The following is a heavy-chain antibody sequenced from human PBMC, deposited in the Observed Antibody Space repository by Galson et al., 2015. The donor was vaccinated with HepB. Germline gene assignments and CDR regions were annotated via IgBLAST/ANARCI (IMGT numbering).Heavy chain of an antibody. J-gene: IGHJ4*02. CDR3: ARVADSHYGDHTHFDS. V-gene: IGHV3-11*06. CDR1: GFTFSDYY. D-gene: IGHD4-17*01. CDR2: VSSNTIYT. Sequence: SLRLSCAASGFTFSDYYMSWIRQAPGKGLEWLAYVSSNTIYTNYADSVKGRFTVSRDNVKNSISLQMNRLIVEDTAMYYCARVADSHYGDHTHFDSWGQGALVTVSS.